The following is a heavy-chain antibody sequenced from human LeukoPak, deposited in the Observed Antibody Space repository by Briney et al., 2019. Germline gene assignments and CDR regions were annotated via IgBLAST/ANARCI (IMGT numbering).Heavy chain of an antibody. CDR1: GFTFSSYA. Sequence: PGGSLRLSCAASGFTFSSYAMHWVRQAPGKGLEWVAVISYDGSNKYYADSVKGRFTISSDNSKNTLYLQMNSLRAEDTAVYYCARDTGGYDFWSGYYIGWFDPWGQGTLVTVSS. CDR3: ARDTGGYDFWSGYYIGWFDP. CDR2: ISYDGSNK. J-gene: IGHJ5*02. D-gene: IGHD3-3*01. V-gene: IGHV3-30*01.